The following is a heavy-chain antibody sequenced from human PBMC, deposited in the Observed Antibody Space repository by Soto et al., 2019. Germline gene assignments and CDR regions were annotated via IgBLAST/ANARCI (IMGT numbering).Heavy chain of an antibody. CDR3: ARGSPTYDAFDF. CDR2: IWYDGNNQ. CDR1: GFTFSTYG. V-gene: IGHV3-33*01. Sequence: PGGSLRLSCAASGFTFSTYGMHWVRQAPGKGLEWVAVIWYDGNNQYYAESVKGRITISRDNSKNMLYLQMNSLRAEDTAVYFCARGSPTYDAFDFWGQGTMVTVSS. J-gene: IGHJ3*01. D-gene: IGHD1-26*01.